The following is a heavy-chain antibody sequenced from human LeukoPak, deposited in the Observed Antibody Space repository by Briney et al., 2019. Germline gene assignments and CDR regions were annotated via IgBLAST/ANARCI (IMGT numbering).Heavy chain of an antibody. CDR3: ARGGGVTPFDY. J-gene: IGHJ4*02. CDR1: GGSISSYY. V-gene: IGHV4-59*01. Sequence: SSETLSLTCTVSGGSISSYYWSWIRQPPGKGPEWIGYIYYSGSTNYNPSLKSRVTISVDTSKNQFSLKLSSVTAADTAVYYCARGGGVTPFDYWGQGTLVTVSS. D-gene: IGHD2-21*02. CDR2: IYYSGST.